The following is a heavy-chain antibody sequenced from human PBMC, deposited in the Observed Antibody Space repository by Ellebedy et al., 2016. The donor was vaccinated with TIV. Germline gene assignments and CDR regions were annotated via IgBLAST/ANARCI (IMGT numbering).Heavy chain of an antibody. D-gene: IGHD2-15*01. CDR1: GFTFSSYA. J-gene: IGHJ4*02. Sequence: GESLKISCAASGFTFSSYAMNWVRQAPGKGLEWVSGIGLSDPSTYYSDSVKGRFTISRDNSKNTMYLQMNSLRDEDTAVYYCTSPAVGHTTGCCRYYFDYWGLGTLVTVSS. V-gene: IGHV3-23*01. CDR2: IGLSDPST. CDR3: TSPAVGHTTGCCRYYFDY.